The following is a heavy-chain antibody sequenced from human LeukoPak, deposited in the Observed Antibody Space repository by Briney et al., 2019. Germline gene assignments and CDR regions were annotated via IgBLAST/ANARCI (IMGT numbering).Heavy chain of an antibody. CDR3: AKGTTLYYYYMDV. J-gene: IGHJ6*03. D-gene: IGHD4-11*01. V-gene: IGHV3-23*01. CDR2: ISGSGGST. Sequence: GGSLRLSCAAFGFTFSSYAMSWVRQAPGKGLEWVSAISGSGGSTYYADSVKGRFTISRDNSKNTLYLQMNSLRAEDTAVYYCAKGTTLYYYYMDVWGKGTTVTVSS. CDR1: GFTFSSYA.